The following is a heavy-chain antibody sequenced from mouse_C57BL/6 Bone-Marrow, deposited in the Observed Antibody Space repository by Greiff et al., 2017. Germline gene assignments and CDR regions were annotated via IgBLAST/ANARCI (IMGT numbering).Heavy chain of an antibody. D-gene: IGHD2-3*01. V-gene: IGHV1-66*01. CDR2: FYPGSGNT. Sequence: QVQLKASGPELVKPGASVKISCKASGYSFTSYYIHWVKQRPGQGLEWIGWFYPGSGNTKYNEQFKGKETMTEDTAASTAYMQLSSLTSEDSAVYYCARRRDGYCFDYWGKGTTLTVAS. J-gene: IGHJ2*01. CDR3: ARRRDGYCFDY. CDR1: GYSFTSYY.